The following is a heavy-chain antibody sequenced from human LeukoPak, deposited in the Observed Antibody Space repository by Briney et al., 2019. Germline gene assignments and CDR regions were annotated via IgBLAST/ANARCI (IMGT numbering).Heavy chain of an antibody. CDR2: IYYSGST. Sequence: SETLSLTCTVSGGSLSSYYWSWIRQPPGKGLEWIGYIYYSGSTNYNPSLKSRVTISVDTSKNQFSLKLSSVTAADTAVYYCARFYDRRDRYYFDYWGQGTLVTVSS. J-gene: IGHJ4*02. CDR3: ARFYDRRDRYYFDY. V-gene: IGHV4-59*01. D-gene: IGHD5-24*01. CDR1: GGSLSSYY.